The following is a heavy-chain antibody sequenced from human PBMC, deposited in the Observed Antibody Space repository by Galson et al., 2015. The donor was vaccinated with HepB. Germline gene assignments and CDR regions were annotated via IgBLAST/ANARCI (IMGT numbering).Heavy chain of an antibody. V-gene: IGHV3-23*01. J-gene: IGHJ4*02. CDR2: IVGSGVGT. D-gene: IGHD3-22*01. CDR3: AKRGLDDGSGYYGE. CDR1: GFTFSTSA. Sequence: SLRLSCAAAGFTFSTSAMGWGRQAPGKGLEWVSGIVGSGVGTYYADSVKGRFTISRDNSKNTLWLQLRSLRAEDTAVYYWAKRGLDDGSGYYGEWGQGTLVTVSS.